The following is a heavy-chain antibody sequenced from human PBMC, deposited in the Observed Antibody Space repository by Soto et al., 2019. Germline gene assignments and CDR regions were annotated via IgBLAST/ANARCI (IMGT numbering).Heavy chain of an antibody. Sequence: EVQLVASGGGLIQPGGSLRLSCAASGFAVNSDYMRWVRQAPGKGLEWVSVLYGGGTTNYSASVKGRFTISRDNSKNTVFLQMNSLRAEDTAVYYCVRTSSYWGQGTRVIVSS. J-gene: IGHJ4*02. V-gene: IGHV3-53*01. CDR1: GFAVNSDY. D-gene: IGHD2-2*01. CDR3: VRTSSY. CDR2: LYGGGTT.